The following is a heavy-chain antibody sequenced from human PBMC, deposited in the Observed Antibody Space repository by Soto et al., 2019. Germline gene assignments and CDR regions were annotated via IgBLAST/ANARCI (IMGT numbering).Heavy chain of an antibody. CDR1: GVALGSST. D-gene: IGHD4-17*01. Sequence: GVALGSSTRSWPQHEPGQRLEWMGRIIPILGIANYAQKFQGRVTITADKSTSTAYMELSSLRSEDTAVYYCASVHYDYGDYELDYWGQGTLVTVSS. CDR2: IIPILGIA. J-gene: IGHJ4*02. V-gene: IGHV1-69*02. CDR3: ASVHYDYGDYELDY.